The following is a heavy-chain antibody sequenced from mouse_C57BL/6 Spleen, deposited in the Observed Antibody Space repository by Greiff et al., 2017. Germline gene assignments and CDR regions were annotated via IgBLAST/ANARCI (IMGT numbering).Heavy chain of an antibody. Sequence: QVQLQQPGAELVKPGASVKVSCKASGYTFTSYWMHWVKQRPGQGLEWIGRIHPSDSDTNYNQKFKGKATLTVDKSSSTANMQLSSLTSEDSAVYYCAISLPHYDACAYWGQGTLVTVSA. V-gene: IGHV1-74*01. CDR1: GYTFTSYW. CDR3: AISLPHYDACAY. D-gene: IGHD2-4*01. J-gene: IGHJ3*01. CDR2: IHPSDSDT.